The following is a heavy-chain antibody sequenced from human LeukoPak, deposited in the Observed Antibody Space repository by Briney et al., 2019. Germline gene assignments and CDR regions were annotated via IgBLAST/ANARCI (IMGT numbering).Heavy chain of an antibody. CDR3: ASWGLRFLEPRYYYYMDV. CDR2: INPSGGST. Sequence: GGSLRLSCAASGFTFSSYAMHWVRQAPGQGLEWMGIINPSGGSTSYAQKFQGRVTMTRDTSTSTVYMELSSLRSEDTAVYYCASWGLRFLEPRYYYYMDVWGKGTTVTVSS. J-gene: IGHJ6*03. D-gene: IGHD3-3*01. V-gene: IGHV1-46*01. CDR1: GFTFSSYA.